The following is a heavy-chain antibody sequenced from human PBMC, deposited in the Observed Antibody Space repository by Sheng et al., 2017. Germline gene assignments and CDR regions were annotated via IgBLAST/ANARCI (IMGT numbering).Heavy chain of an antibody. CDR3: ARALTIFGVVTDGYFDY. V-gene: IGHV4-38-2*01. D-gene: IGHD3-3*01. J-gene: IGHJ4*02. Sequence: QVQLQESGPGLVKPSETLSLTCAVSGYSISSGYYWGWIRQPPGKGLEWIGSIYHSGSTYYNPSLKSRVTISVDTSKNQFSLKLSSVTAADTAVYYCARALTIFGVVTDGYFDYVGQGTLVTVSS. CDR1: GYSISSGYY. CDR2: IYHSGST.